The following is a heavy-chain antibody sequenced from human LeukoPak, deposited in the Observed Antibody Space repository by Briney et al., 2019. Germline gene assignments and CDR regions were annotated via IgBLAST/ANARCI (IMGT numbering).Heavy chain of an antibody. D-gene: IGHD6-19*01. CDR2: IYHSGDR. CDR1: GFSITSGYY. J-gene: IGHJ4*02. V-gene: IGHV4-38-2*01. Sequence: SETLSLTCAVSGFSITSGYYWGWIRQPPGKGLEWIGSIYHSGDRNFNPSLKSRVRISVDTSNNQFSLELSSVTAADTAVYYCARHYSSGWYPFDYWGQGTQVTVSS. CDR3: ARHYSSGWYPFDY.